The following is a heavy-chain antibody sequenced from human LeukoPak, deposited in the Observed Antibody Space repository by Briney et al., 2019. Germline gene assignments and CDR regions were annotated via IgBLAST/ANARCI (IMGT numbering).Heavy chain of an antibody. J-gene: IGHJ4*02. CDR2: IYYSGST. V-gene: IGHV4-59*12. CDR3: AREVYHCSSTNCNPLYFDS. CDR1: GGSISSYY. Sequence: SETLSLTCTVSGGSISSYYWSWIRQPPGKGLEWIGYIYYSGSTNYNPSLKSRVSISVDTSKNQFSLKLSSVTAADTAVYYCAREVYHCSSTNCNPLYFDSWGQGTLVTVSS. D-gene: IGHD2-2*01.